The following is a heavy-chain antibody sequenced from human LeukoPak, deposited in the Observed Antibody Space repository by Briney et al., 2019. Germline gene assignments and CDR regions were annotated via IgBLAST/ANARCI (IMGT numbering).Heavy chain of an antibody. CDR3: ARAPRDGYMADY. Sequence: ASVKVSCKASGYTFTGYYMHWVRQAPGQGLEWMGRINPNSGGTNYAQKFQGRDTMTRDTSISTAYMELSRLRSDDTAVYYCARAPRDGYMADYWGQGTLVTVSS. D-gene: IGHD5-24*01. J-gene: IGHJ4*02. V-gene: IGHV1-2*06. CDR2: INPNSGGT. CDR1: GYTFTGYY.